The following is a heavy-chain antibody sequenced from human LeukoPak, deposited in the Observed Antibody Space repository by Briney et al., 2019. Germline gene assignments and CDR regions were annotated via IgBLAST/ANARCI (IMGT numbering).Heavy chain of an antibody. D-gene: IGHD6-13*01. CDR1: GGSASSSNYY. J-gene: IGHJ4*02. CDR3: ARVSVAGTGPDY. V-gene: IGHV4-61*01. CDR2: FSYNVHS. Sequence: SSETLSLTCTVSGGSASSSNYYWSWIRQPPGKGLEWVGFFSYNVHSDYNPSLKSRVTISVDTSKNQFSLRLSSVTAADTAIYYCARVSVAGTGPDYWGQGTLVTVSS.